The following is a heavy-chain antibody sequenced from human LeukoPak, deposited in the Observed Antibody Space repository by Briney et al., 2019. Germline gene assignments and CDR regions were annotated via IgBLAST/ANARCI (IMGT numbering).Heavy chain of an antibody. CDR1: GFTFSSYS. CDR2: ISTSSRHI. J-gene: IGHJ4*02. V-gene: IGHV3-21*01. Sequence: PGGSLRLSCAASGFTFSSYSMNWVRQAPGKGLEWVSSISTSSRHIYYADSVKGRFTISRDNAKNSLYLQMNSLRAEDTAVYFCARVDYGSGSSFDSWGQGTLVTVSS. D-gene: IGHD3-10*01. CDR3: ARVDYGSGSSFDS.